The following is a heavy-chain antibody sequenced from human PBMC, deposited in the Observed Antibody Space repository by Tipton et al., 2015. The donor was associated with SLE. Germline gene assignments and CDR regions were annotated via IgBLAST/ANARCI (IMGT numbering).Heavy chain of an antibody. CDR1: GDSISSSSYY. D-gene: IGHD3-3*01. Sequence: TLSLTCIVSGDSISSSSYYWGWIRRPPGKGLEWVGTVYYTGNTFYNPSVKSRVTISVDTSNSQFSLKLTSVTAADTAVYYCASGDFWSGSPVDAFDMWGQGTMVSVSS. J-gene: IGHJ3*02. V-gene: IGHV4-39*07. CDR2: VYYTGNT. CDR3: ASGDFWSGSPVDAFDM.